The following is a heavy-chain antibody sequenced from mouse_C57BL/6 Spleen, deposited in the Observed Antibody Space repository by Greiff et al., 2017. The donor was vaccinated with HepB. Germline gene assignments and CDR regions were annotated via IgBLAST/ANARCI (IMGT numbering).Heavy chain of an antibody. CDR2: IEPSDSYT. CDR1: GYTFTSYW. Sequence: VQLQQPGAELVMPGASVKLSCKASGYTFTSYWMHWVKQRPGQGLEWIGEIEPSDSYTNYNQKFKGKSTLTVDKSSSTAYMQLSSLTSEDSAVYYCARSGGLGRAWFAYWGQGTLVTVSA. CDR3: ARSGGLGRAWFAY. V-gene: IGHV1-69*01. D-gene: IGHD4-1*01. J-gene: IGHJ3*01.